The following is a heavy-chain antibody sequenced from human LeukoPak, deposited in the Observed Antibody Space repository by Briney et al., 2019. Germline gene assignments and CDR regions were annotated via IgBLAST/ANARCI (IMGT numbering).Heavy chain of an antibody. V-gene: IGHV4-59*01. D-gene: IGHD3-9*01. J-gene: IGHJ6*04. CDR2: IYYSGST. CDR1: GGSISSYY. Sequence: SETLSLTCTVSGGSISSYYWSWIRQPPGKGLEGIGYIYYSGSTNYNPSLKSRVTIPVDTSKNQFSLKLSSVTAADTAVYYCARDKAVLRYFDWLFYGMDVWGKGTTVTVSS. CDR3: ARDKAVLRYFDWLFYGMDV.